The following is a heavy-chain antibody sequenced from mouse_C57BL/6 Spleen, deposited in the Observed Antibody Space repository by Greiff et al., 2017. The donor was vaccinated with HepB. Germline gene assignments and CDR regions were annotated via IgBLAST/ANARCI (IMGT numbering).Heavy chain of an antibody. D-gene: IGHD2-3*01. Sequence: VQLQQPGAELVKPGASVKLSCKASGYTFTSYWMHWVKQRPGQGLEWIGMIHPNSGSTNYNEKFKSKATLTVDKSSSTAYMQLSSLTSEDSAVYYCARMVTPHWYFDVWGTGTTVTVSS. CDR2: IHPNSGST. CDR1: GYTFTSYW. V-gene: IGHV1-64*01. J-gene: IGHJ1*03. CDR3: ARMVTPHWYFDV.